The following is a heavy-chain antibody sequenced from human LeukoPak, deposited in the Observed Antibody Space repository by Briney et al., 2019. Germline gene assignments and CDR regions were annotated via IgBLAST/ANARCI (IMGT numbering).Heavy chain of an antibody. V-gene: IGHV3-73*01. J-gene: IGHJ5*02. CDR1: GFTFSGYA. D-gene: IGHD6-13*01. CDR3: TRRAAAGKNCFDP. Sequence: GGSLKLSCAASGFTFSGYAMHWVRQASGKGLEWVGRIRSKANSYATAYAASVKGRFTISRDDSKNTAYLQMNSLKTEDTAVYYCTRRAAAGKNCFDPWGQGTLVTVSS. CDR2: IRSKANSYAT.